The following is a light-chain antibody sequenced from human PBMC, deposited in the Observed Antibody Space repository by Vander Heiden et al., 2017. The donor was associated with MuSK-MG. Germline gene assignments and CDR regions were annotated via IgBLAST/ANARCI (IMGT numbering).Light chain of an antibody. Sequence: DIQMTQSTSSLSASVGDRVTITCQASQDISNYLNWYQQKPGKAPKLLIYDVSNLETGVASRFSGSGSGTYFTFTISSLQPEDIATYYCQQYDNLQFTFGHGTKVDIK. J-gene: IGKJ3*01. CDR2: DVS. V-gene: IGKV1-33*01. CDR1: QDISNY. CDR3: QQYDNLQFT.